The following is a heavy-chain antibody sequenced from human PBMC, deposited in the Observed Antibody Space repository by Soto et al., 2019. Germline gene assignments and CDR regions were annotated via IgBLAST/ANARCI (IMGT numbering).Heavy chain of an antibody. Sequence: GGSLRLSCAASGFTFSSYAMSWVRQAPGKGLEWVSAISGSGGSTYYADSVKGRFTISRDNSKNTLYLQMKNLRAEDTAEKYCAKAFYFYYDSSGYFPPRVPFDYWGQGTLVTVSS. CDR1: GFTFSSYA. CDR3: AKAFYFYYDSSGYFPPRVPFDY. D-gene: IGHD3-22*01. J-gene: IGHJ4*02. V-gene: IGHV3-23*01. CDR2: ISGSGGST.